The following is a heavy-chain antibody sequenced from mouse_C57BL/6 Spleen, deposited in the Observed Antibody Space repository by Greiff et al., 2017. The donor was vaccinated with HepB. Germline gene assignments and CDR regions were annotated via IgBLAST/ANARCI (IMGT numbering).Heavy chain of an antibody. D-gene: IGHD1-1*01. CDR3: ARQGITTVVATSYFDY. Sequence: DVKLQESGGGLVKPGGSLKLSCAASGFTFSSYTMSWVRQTPEKRLEWVATISGGGGNTYYPDSVKGRFTISRDNAKNTLYLQMSSLRSEDTALYYCARQGITTVVATSYFDYWGQGTTLTVSS. CDR2: ISGGGGNT. CDR1: GFTFSSYT. V-gene: IGHV5-9*01. J-gene: IGHJ2*01.